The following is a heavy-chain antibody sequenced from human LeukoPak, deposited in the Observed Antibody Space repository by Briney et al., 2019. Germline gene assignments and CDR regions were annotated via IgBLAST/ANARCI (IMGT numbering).Heavy chain of an antibody. CDR3: ASSDWYHYFDY. D-gene: IGHD6-19*01. Sequence: GGSLRLSCAASGFTLSSYSMTWVRQAPGKGLEWVSSITSSSSYIYYADSVKGRFTISRDNAKNSLFLQMNSLRAEDTAVYYCASSDWYHYFDYWGQGTLVTVSS. J-gene: IGHJ4*02. CDR1: GFTLSSYS. V-gene: IGHV3-21*01. CDR2: ITSSSSYI.